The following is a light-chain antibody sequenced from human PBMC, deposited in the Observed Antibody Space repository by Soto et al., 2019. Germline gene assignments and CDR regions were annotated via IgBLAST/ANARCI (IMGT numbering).Light chain of an antibody. J-gene: IGKJ4*01. CDR1: QSVYSN. CDR3: QQHNERPLT. Sequence: EIVLTQSPASLSLSPGERATFSCRASQSVYSNLAWYQQKPGQAPRLLIYDASNRATDIPARFSGSGSGTDFTLSISSLEPEDFAIYYCQQHNERPLTFGGGTKVDI. CDR2: DAS. V-gene: IGKV3-11*01.